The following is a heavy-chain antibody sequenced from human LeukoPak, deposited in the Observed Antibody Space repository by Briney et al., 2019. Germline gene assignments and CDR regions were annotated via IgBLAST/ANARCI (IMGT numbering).Heavy chain of an antibody. CDR1: GYTFTSYG. V-gene: IGHV1-18*01. D-gene: IGHD2-2*01. CDR3: ARWGLVAPGTYYYYYMDV. J-gene: IGHJ6*03. CDR2: INAYNGNT. Sequence: GASVKVSCKTSGYTFTSYGISWVRQAPGQGLEWMGWINAYNGNTYYAQDLQGRVTLTTDTSTSTAYMELRSLRSDDTAVYYCARWGLVAPGTYYYYYMDVWGKGTTVTVSS.